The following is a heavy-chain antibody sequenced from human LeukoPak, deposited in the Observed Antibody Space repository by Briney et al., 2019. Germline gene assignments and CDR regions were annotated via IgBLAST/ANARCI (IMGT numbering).Heavy chain of an antibody. CDR1: GYTFTGYY. CDR3: ARGPRITIFGVVMANDAFDI. CDR2: INPNSGGT. V-gene: IGHV1-2*02. J-gene: IGHJ3*02. D-gene: IGHD3-3*01. Sequence: ASVKVSCKASGYTFTGYYMHWVRQAPGQGLEWMGWINPNSGGTNYAQKFQGRVTMTRDTSSSTAYIELSRLRFDDTVVYYCARGPRITIFGVVMANDAFDIWGQGTMVTVSS.